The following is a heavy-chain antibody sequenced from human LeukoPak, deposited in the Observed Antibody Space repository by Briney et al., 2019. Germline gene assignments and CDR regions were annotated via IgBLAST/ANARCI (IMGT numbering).Heavy chain of an antibody. D-gene: IGHD3-22*01. V-gene: IGHV3-21*01. J-gene: IGHJ4*02. CDR1: GFTFSSYS. CDR3: ARDHYYDSSGYSY. Sequence: GGSLRLSCAASGFTFSSYSMNWVRQAPGKGLEWVSSISSSSYIYYADSVKGRFTISRDNAKNSLYLQMNSLRAEDTAVYYCARDHYYDSSGYSYWGQGTLATVSS. CDR2: ISSSSYI.